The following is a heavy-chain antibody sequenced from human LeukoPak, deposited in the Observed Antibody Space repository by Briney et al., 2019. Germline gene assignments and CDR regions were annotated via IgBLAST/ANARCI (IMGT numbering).Heavy chain of an antibody. CDR2: IYTSGST. J-gene: IGHJ4*02. CDR1: GGSISSYY. Sequence: SETLSLTCTVSGGSISSYYWSWIRQPPGKGLEWIGYIYTSGSTNYNPSLKSRVTISVDTSKNQFSLKLSSVTAADTAVYYCASSHFGYTFDYWGQGTLVTVSS. V-gene: IGHV4-4*09. CDR3: ASSHFGYTFDY. D-gene: IGHD5-24*01.